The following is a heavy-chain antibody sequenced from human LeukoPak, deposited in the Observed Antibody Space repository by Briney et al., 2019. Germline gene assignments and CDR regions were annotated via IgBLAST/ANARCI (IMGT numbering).Heavy chain of an antibody. J-gene: IGHJ4*02. V-gene: IGHV1-3*01. D-gene: IGHD1-14*01. CDR1: GYTFSSCA. Sequence: ASVKASCKASGYTFSSCAIHCVRQAPGQRLEWMGWINAGTGNRKYSQKFQGRVTITRDTSANTAYMELSSLTSEDTALYYCARLDTTLGFDFWGQGTLVTVSS. CDR2: INAGTGNR. CDR3: ARLDTTLGFDF.